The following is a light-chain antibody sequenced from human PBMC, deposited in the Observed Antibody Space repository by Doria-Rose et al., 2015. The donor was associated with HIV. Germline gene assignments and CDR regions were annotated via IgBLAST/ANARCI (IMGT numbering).Light chain of an antibody. CDR2: DAS. Sequence: TQSPSSLSAFVGDRVTITCRASQGISSALAWYQLKPGKTPKLLIYDASTSGSGVPSRFSGSGSGTDFTLTISSLQPEDFATYCCQQFNSYPHTFGPGTKVDVK. CDR3: QQFNSYPHT. CDR1: QGISSA. J-gene: IGKJ3*01. V-gene: IGKV1-13*02.